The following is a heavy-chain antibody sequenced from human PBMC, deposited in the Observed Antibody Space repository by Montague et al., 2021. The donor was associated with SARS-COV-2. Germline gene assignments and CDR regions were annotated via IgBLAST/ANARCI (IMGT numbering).Heavy chain of an antibody. J-gene: IGHJ4*02. CDR1: GGSITNHY. CDR3: ARDRFDFGAGRQGTIDF. V-gene: IGHV4-4*07. Sequence: SETLSLTCSVSGGSITNHYWSWIRQPAGKGLEWIGRMHFTGKTNFSPFFSSRLTMSADTSKNRFSLKLTSVTAADTAIYFCARDRFDFGAGRQGTIDFWGQGTLVTVSS. CDR2: MHFTGKT. D-gene: IGHD3-10*01.